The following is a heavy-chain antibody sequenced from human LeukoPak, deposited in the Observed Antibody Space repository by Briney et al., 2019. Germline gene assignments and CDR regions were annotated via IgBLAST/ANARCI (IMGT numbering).Heavy chain of an antibody. D-gene: IGHD3-3*01. CDR3: ARGVLRFLEWLPYYYYMDV. Sequence: GASVKVSCKASGGTFSSYAISWVRQAPGQGLEWVGWISAYNGNTNYAQKLQGRVTMTTDTSTSTAYMELRSLRSDDTAVYYCARGVLRFLEWLPYYYYMDVWGKGTTVTVSS. CDR2: ISAYNGNT. CDR1: GGTFSSYA. J-gene: IGHJ6*03. V-gene: IGHV1-18*01.